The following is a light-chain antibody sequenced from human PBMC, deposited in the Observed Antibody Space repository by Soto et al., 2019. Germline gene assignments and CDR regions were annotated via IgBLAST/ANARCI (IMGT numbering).Light chain of an antibody. CDR1: QTVLYSPTNKNY. Sequence: DIVMTQSPDSLAVSLGESATINCKSSQTVLYSPTNKNYLAWYQQKPGQPPQLLLYWASTRESGVPDRFSGSGSGTDFTLTISSLEAEDVAVYYCQQYYSYPLTFXGGTKVDIK. V-gene: IGKV4-1*01. J-gene: IGKJ4*01. CDR2: WAS. CDR3: QQYYSYPLT.